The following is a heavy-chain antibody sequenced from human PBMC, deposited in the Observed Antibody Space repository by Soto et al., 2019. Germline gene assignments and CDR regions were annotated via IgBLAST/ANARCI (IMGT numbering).Heavy chain of an antibody. V-gene: IGHV1-18*01. D-gene: IGHD6-19*01. J-gene: IGHJ6*02. CDR2: ISAYNGNT. Sequence: ASVKVSCKASGYTFTSYGISWVRQAPGQGLEWMGWISAYNGNTNNAQKLQGRVTMTTDTSTSTAYMELRSLRSDDTAVYYCARDGGRSSGWQVAWMDVWGQGTTVTVSS. CDR3: ARDGGRSSGWQVAWMDV. CDR1: GYTFTSYG.